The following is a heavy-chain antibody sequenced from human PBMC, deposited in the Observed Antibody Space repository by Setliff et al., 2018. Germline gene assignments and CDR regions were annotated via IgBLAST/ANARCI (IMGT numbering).Heavy chain of an antibody. D-gene: IGHD4-4*01. CDR3: AKSGDYSNRGHFDC. V-gene: IGHV1-46*03. J-gene: IGHJ4*02. CDR2: INPSGGST. Sequence: ASVKVSCKASGYSFTNYYIHWVRQAPGQGLEWVGIINPSGGSTSYAQKFQGRVTMTRDTSTSTVYMELSSLRSEDTAGYYCAKSGDYSNRGHFDCWGQGTLVTVPQ. CDR1: GYSFTNYY.